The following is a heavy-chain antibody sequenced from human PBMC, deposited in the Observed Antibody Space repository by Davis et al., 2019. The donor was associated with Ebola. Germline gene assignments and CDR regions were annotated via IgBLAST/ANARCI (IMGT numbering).Heavy chain of an antibody. CDR1: GFTFSYYW. CDR2: INSDGSST. CDR3: ARDRGFFWFDP. J-gene: IGHJ5*02. D-gene: IGHD1-26*01. V-gene: IGHV3-74*01. Sequence: GESLKISCAASGFTFSYYWMHWVRQAPGKGLVWVSRINSDGSSTSYADSVKGRFTISRDNAKNTLYLQMNSLRAEDTAVYYCARDRGFFWFDPWGQGTLVTVSS.